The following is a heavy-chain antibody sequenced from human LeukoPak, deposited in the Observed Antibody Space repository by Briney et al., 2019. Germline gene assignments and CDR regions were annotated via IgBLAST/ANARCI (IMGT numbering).Heavy chain of an antibody. D-gene: IGHD3-22*01. V-gene: IGHV3-21*04. Sequence: KPGGSLRLSCAASGFTFSSYSMNWVRQAPGKGLEWVSSISSSSSYIYYADSVKGRFTISRDNAKNSLYLQMNSLRAVDTALYFCAKDFSSGYYYFDYWGQGTLVTVSS. J-gene: IGHJ4*02. CDR3: AKDFSSGYYYFDY. CDR1: GFTFSSYS. CDR2: ISSSSSYI.